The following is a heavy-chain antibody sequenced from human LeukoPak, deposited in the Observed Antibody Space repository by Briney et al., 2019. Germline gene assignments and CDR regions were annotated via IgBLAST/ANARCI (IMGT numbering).Heavy chain of an antibody. CDR1: GFTFSSYS. CDR3: ARGAYCTNGVCDGMDV. D-gene: IGHD2-8*01. CDR2: ISSSSNNI. V-gene: IGHV3-21*01. Sequence: GGSLRLSCAASGFTFSSYSMNWVRQAPGKGLEWVSSISSSSNNIYYADSVKGRFTISRDNAKNALYLKMNSLRAEDTAVYYCARGAYCTNGVCDGMDVWGQGTTVTVSS. J-gene: IGHJ6*02.